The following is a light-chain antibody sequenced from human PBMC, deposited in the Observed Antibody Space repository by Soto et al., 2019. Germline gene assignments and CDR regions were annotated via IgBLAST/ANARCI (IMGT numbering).Light chain of an antibody. CDR1: QSLLHSDGKTY. J-gene: IGKJ1*01. CDR3: QQSYSTPPT. CDR2: EVS. Sequence: DIVMTQTPLSLSVTPGQPASISCKSSQSLLHSDGKTYLYWYLQKPGQPPQLLIYEVSNRFSGVPDRFSGSGSGTDFILTISSLQPEDFATYYCQQSYSTPPTFGQGTKVDIK. V-gene: IGKV2D-29*01.